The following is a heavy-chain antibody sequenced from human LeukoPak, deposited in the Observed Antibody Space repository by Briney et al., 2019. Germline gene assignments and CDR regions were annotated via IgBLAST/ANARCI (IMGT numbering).Heavy chain of an antibody. CDR3: ARLIYAYDSYFFDY. J-gene: IGHJ4*02. CDR2: INSGGIT. D-gene: IGHD3-22*01. CDR1: GFTVSSNY. V-gene: IGHV3-53*01. Sequence: PGGSLRLSCAASGFTVSSNYMSWVRQAPGKGLEWVSVINSGGITSYADSVKGRFTVSRDNSKNTLYLQMNSLRADDTAVYYCARLIYAYDSYFFDYWGQGTLVTVSS.